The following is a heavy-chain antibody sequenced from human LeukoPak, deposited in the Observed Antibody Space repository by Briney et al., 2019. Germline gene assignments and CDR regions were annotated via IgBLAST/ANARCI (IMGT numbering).Heavy chain of an antibody. CDR1: GGSISSYY. CDR3: ARHEYSGSYYGLSWFDP. V-gene: IGHV4-4*07. J-gene: IGHJ5*02. Sequence: SETLSLTCTVSGGSISSYYWSWIRQPAGKGLEWIGRIYTSGSTNYNPSLKSRVTMSVDTSKNQFSLKLSSLTAADTAVYYCARHEYSGSYYGLSWFDPWGQGTLDTVSS. D-gene: IGHD1-26*01. CDR2: IYTSGST.